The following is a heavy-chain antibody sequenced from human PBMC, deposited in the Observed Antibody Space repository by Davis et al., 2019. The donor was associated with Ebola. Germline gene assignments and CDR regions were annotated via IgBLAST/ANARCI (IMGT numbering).Heavy chain of an antibody. D-gene: IGHD2-15*01. Sequence: SGPTLVKPTETLTLTCSVSGFSLTTSGVGVGWIRQPPGKALEWLTLIYWDDDKRYSPSLRSRLTITKDTSKNQVVLTMTNMDPVDTATYYCAHRLSCSGGNCYGHAFDIWGPGTKVTVSA. CDR2: IYWDDDK. CDR3: AHRLSCSGGNCYGHAFDI. J-gene: IGHJ3*02. CDR1: GFSLTTSGVG. V-gene: IGHV2-5*02.